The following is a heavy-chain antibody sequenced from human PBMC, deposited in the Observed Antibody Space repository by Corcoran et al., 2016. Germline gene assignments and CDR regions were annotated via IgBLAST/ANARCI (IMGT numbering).Heavy chain of an antibody. J-gene: IGHJ3*01. CDR1: GGTFSSYA. V-gene: IGHV1-69*01. Sequence: QVQLVQSGAEVKKPGSSVKVSCKASGGTFSSYAISWERKAPGQGSEWMGGIIPIFGPANYAQKFQGRVTITADESSSTAYRELSSLSSEDTDVYYCERVLFRGSYDDAFDLWGQGTMVTVSS. D-gene: IGHD1-26*01. CDR3: ERVLFRGSYDDAFDL. CDR2: IIPIFGPA.